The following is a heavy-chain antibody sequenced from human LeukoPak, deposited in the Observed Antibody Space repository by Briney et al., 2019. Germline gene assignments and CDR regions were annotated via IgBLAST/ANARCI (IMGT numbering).Heavy chain of an antibody. CDR2: IYYSGST. J-gene: IGHJ4*02. CDR3: ARLGGYDFRSGYYPHDY. D-gene: IGHD3-3*01. V-gene: IGHV4-59*04. Sequence: PSETLSLTCTVSGGSIGSYYWSWIRQPPGEGLEWVGYIYYSGSTYYNPSLKSRVTISVDTSTNQFSLKLSSVTAADTAVYYCARLGGYDFRSGYYPHDYWGQGTLVTVSS. CDR1: GGSIGSYY.